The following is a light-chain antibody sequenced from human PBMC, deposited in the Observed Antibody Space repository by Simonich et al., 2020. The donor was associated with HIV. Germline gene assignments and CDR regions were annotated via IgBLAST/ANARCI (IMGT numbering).Light chain of an antibody. Sequence: DIVMTQSPNFLAVSLGERATINCKSSQSVLYNSNNKNYLAWYQQRPGQPPKLLIYWASTRESGVPDRFSGSGSGTDFNLTISSLQAEDVAVYYCQQYYTTPQTFGQGTNLEIK. V-gene: IGKV4-1*01. J-gene: IGKJ2*01. CDR2: WAS. CDR1: QSVLYNSNNKNY. CDR3: QQYYTTPQT.